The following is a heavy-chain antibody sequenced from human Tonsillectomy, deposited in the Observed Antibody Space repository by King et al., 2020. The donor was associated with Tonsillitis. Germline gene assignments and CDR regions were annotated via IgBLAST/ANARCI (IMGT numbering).Heavy chain of an antibody. D-gene: IGHD6-6*01. J-gene: IGHJ4*02. CDR2: INPNSGGT. Sequence: VQLVQSGAEMKKPGASVKVSCKASEYTFTDYYVHWVRQAPGKGLEWRGWINPNSGGTKYAQKFQGRVTMTRDTTISTAYMELSSLRSDDTAVYYCAIEYMSRGLDYWGQGTLVTVSS. CDR3: AIEYMSRGLDY. V-gene: IGHV1-2*02. CDR1: EYTFTDYY.